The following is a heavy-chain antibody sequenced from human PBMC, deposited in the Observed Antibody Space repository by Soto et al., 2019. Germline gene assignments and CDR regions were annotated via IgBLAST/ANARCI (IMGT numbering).Heavy chain of an antibody. CDR2: IYYSGST. V-gene: IGHV4-31*03. CDR3: ARVRRCSGGSCYVYYYYYMDV. J-gene: IGHJ6*03. CDR1: GGSISSGGYY. D-gene: IGHD2-15*01. Sequence: QVQLQESGPGLVKPSQTLSLTCTVSGGSISSGGYYWSWIRQHPGKGMEWIGYIYYSGSTYYNPSLKSRVTISVDTSKNPFSLKLSSVTAADTAVYYCARVRRCSGGSCYVYYYYYMDVWGKGTTFTVSS.